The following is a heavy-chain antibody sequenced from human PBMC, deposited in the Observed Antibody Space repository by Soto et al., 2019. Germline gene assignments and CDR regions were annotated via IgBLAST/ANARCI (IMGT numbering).Heavy chain of an antibody. CDR3: ARHGIPTYYDILTGYSYYFDY. CDR2: IYYSGST. J-gene: IGHJ4*02. Sequence: PSETLSLTCTVSGGSISSDCWSWIRQPPGKGLEWIGYIYYSGSTNYNPSLKSRVTISVDTSKNQFFLKLSSVTAADTAVYYCARHGIPTYYDILTGYSYYFDYWGQGTLVTVSS. V-gene: IGHV4-59*08. CDR1: GGSISSDC. D-gene: IGHD3-9*01.